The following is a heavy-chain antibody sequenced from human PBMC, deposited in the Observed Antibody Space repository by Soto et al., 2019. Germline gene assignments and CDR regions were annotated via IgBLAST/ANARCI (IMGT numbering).Heavy chain of an antibody. CDR1: GFIFSNYW. J-gene: IGHJ5*01. V-gene: IGHV3-7*01. D-gene: IGHD2-15*01. Sequence: PGGSLRLSCEASGFIFSNYWMSWVRQAPGKGLEWVANIKQDGSEKYYVDSMKGRFTISRDNAKNSLFLQMNSLRAEDTAVYYCGRQAYCSGGLCSSSSWFDPWGQGTLVTVSS. CDR3: GRQAYCSGGLCSSSSWFDP. CDR2: IKQDGSEK.